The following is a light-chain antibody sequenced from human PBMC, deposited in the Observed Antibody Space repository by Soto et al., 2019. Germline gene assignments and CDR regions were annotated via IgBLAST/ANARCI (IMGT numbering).Light chain of an antibody. J-gene: IGKJ1*01. V-gene: IGKV1-5*01. Sequence: DIQLTQSLSTLCASVRDRVTLTCPASQSISSWLAWYQQKPGKAPTLLIFDASNLKSGVPSRFSGSGSGTEFTLTISGLQPDDVATYYCLQYSSHSWTFGQGTKVDI. CDR3: LQYSSHSWT. CDR2: DAS. CDR1: QSISSW.